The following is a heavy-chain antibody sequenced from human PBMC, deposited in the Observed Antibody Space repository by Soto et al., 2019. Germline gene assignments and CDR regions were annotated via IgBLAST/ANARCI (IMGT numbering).Heavy chain of an antibody. J-gene: IGHJ3*02. D-gene: IGHD2-8*01. CDR2: IYHGGGA. Sequence: SETLSLTCAVSGGSISTENWWSWVRQPPGKGLEWIGEIYHGGGARYNPSLRRRVTISVDKSKNQFSLNLSSVTAADTAAYYCARLIMSANSFDIWGQGTMVTVSS. CDR3: ARLIMSANSFDI. CDR1: GGSISTENW. V-gene: IGHV4-4*02.